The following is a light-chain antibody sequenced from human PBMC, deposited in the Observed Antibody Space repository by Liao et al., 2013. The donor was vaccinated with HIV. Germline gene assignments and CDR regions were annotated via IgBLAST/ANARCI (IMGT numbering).Light chain of an antibody. CDR3: QAWDRTTVV. CDR1: ELGDKY. Sequence: SYELTQPPSVSVSPGQTASITCSGDELGDKYACWYQQKPGQSPVLVMYQNYKRPSGIPERFSGSNSGNTATLTISGTQAMDEADYYCQAWDRTTVVFGGGTKLTVL. CDR2: QNY. J-gene: IGLJ2*01. V-gene: IGLV3-1*01.